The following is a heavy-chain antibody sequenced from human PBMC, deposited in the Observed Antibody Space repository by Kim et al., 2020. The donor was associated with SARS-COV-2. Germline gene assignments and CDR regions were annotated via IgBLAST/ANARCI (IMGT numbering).Heavy chain of an antibody. CDR2: INHSGST. V-gene: IGHV4-34*01. J-gene: IGHJ6*02. CDR1: GGSFSGYY. Sequence: SETLSLTCAVYGGSFSGYYWIWIRQPPGKGLEWIGEINHSGSTNYNPSLKSRVTISVDTSKNQFSLKLSSVTAADTAVYYCARGKGYYDYVWGSYRPRSPGREGMDVWGQGTTVTVSS. CDR3: ARGKGYYDYVWGSYRPRSPGREGMDV. D-gene: IGHD3-16*02.